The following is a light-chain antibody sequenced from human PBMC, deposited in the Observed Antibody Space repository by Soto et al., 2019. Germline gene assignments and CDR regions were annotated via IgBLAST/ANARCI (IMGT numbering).Light chain of an antibody. CDR3: QSLGTGIQV. J-gene: IGLJ3*02. Sequence: QAVVTQSPSASASLGASVKLTCTLSSGYSTNAIAWHQQQSETGPRFLMKINYDGTHSKGDGFFDRFSGSSAGAERHLSISSLQSEDEADYYCQSLGTGIQVFGGGTKLTVL. CDR2: INYDGTH. CDR1: SGYSTNA. V-gene: IGLV4-69*01.